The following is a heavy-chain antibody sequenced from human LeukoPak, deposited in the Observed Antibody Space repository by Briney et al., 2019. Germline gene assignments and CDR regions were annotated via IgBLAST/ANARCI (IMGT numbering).Heavy chain of an antibody. CDR2: ISSSSSTI. Sequence: GGSLRLSCAASGFTFSSYSMNWVRQAPGKGLEWVSYISSSSSTIYYADSVKGRFTISRDNAKSSLYLQMSSLRAEDTAVYYCARGAAAAGVNYWGQGTLVTVSS. CDR1: GFTFSSYS. D-gene: IGHD6-13*01. J-gene: IGHJ4*02. V-gene: IGHV3-48*01. CDR3: ARGAAAAGVNY.